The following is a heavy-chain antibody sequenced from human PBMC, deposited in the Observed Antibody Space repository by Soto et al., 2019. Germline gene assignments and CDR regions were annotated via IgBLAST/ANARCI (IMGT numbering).Heavy chain of an antibody. CDR1: GGAISDARFY. D-gene: IGHD2-15*01. J-gene: IGHJ5*02. V-gene: IGHV4-39*01. CDR3: ARQKWSQPKWFEP. CDR2: IYYTGTN. Sequence: QLQLQESGPGLVKPSETLSLTCSLSGGAISDARFYWGWIRQSPGRGLEWIGSIYYTGTNFFNPYHQRLLTISVDTSENKFSIKLPSVPPASTVLNFSARQKWSQPKWFEPWGPRTLLIVSP.